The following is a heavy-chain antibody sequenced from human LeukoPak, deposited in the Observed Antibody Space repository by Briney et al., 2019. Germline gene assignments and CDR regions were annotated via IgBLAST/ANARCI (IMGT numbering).Heavy chain of an antibody. CDR2: IKGDGSNR. D-gene: IGHD3-22*01. CDR3: ARADYYDSSGYNDY. V-gene: IGHV3-74*01. CDR1: GFSFTGYW. Sequence: PGGSLRLSCAASGFSFTGYWMHWVRQGPGKGLVWVSRIKGDGSNRNYADSVKGRFTISRDNSKNTLYLQMTSLRAEDTAVYYCARADYYDSSGYNDYWGQGTLVTVSS. J-gene: IGHJ4*02.